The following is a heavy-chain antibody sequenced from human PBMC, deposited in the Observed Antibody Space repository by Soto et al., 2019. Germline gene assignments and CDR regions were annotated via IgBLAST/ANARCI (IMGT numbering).Heavy chain of an antibody. CDR2: ISYDGSEK. Sequence: GGVLRGSCAASGGSCNIYGMHWVRQAPGKGLEWVAVISYDGSEKYYVDSVKGRFTISKDNSKNTLYLQMNSLRPEDTAVYYCAKSPNFYCSSPNCYKYYFDHWGQGTRVTVTS. CDR1: GGSCNIYG. D-gene: IGHD2-2*02. V-gene: IGHV3-30*18. J-gene: IGHJ4*02. CDR3: AKSPNFYCSSPNCYKYYFDH.